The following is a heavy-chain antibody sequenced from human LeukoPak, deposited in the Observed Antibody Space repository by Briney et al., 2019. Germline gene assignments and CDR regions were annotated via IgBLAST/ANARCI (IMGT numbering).Heavy chain of an antibody. CDR2: IYYSGST. Sequence: SETLSLTCTVSGGSISSYYWSWIRQPPGKGLEWIGYIYYSGSTNYNPSLKSRVTISVDTSKNQFSLKPSSVTAADTAVYYCARGPFGRGVIGGAIDYWGQGTLVTVSS. D-gene: IGHD3-10*01. V-gene: IGHV4-59*01. CDR3: ARGPFGRGVIGGAIDY. CDR1: GGSISSYY. J-gene: IGHJ4*02.